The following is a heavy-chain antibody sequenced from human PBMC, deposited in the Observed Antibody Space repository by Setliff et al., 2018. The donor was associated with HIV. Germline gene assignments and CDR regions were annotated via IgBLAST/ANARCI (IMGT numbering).Heavy chain of an antibody. V-gene: IGHV1-18*01. D-gene: IGHD6-19*01. CDR3: ARVPYRSAWFSGGHDAFDI. CDR2: ISGFNGNT. CDR1: GYSFARYG. Sequence: VASVKVSCKASGYSFARYGLSWVRQAPGQGLEWTGWISGFNGNTKYAQSFQDRVAMTTETATSTAYMEMRSLRSDDTAVYFCARVPYRSAWFSGGHDAFDIWGQGTMVTVS. J-gene: IGHJ3*02.